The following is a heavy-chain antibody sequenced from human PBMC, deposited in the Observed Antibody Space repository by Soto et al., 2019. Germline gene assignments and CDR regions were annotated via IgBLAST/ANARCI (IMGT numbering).Heavy chain of an antibody. Sequence: ASVKVSCKASGYTFTSYYMRWVRQAPGQGLEWMGIINPSGGSTSYAQKFQGRVTMTRDTSTSTVYMELSSLRSEDTAVYYCAREVVVVPAASGGGWFDPWGQGTLVTVSS. J-gene: IGHJ5*02. V-gene: IGHV1-46*01. D-gene: IGHD2-2*01. CDR2: INPSGGST. CDR1: GYTFTSYY. CDR3: AREVVVVPAASGGGWFDP.